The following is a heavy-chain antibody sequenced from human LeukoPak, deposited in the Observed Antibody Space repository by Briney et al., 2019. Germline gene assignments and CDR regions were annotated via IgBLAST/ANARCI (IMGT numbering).Heavy chain of an antibody. CDR3: ARDRHTYYYDSSGYEIPDATTNWFDP. CDR1: GFTFSSYA. Sequence: GGSLRLSCAASGFTFSSYAMHWVRQAPGKGLEWVAVISYDGSNKYYADSVKGRFTISRDNSKNTLYLQMNSLRAEDTAVYYCARDRHTYYYDSSGYEIPDATTNWFDPWGQGTLVTVSS. D-gene: IGHD3-22*01. V-gene: IGHV3-30*04. CDR2: ISYDGSNK. J-gene: IGHJ5*02.